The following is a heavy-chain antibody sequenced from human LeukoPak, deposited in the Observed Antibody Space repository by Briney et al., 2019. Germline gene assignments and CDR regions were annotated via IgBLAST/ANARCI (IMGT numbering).Heavy chain of an antibody. CDR3: ARKMGGSGWSRLYAPVDAFDI. V-gene: IGHV4-39*01. CDR1: GGSISSSSYY. D-gene: IGHD6-19*01. J-gene: IGHJ3*02. CDR2: IYYSGST. Sequence: PSETLSLTCTVSGGSISSSSYYWGWIRQPPGKGLEWIGSIYYSGSTYYNPSLKSRVTISVDTSKNQFSLKLSSVTAADTAVYYCARKMGGSGWSRLYAPVDAFDIWGQGTMVTVSS.